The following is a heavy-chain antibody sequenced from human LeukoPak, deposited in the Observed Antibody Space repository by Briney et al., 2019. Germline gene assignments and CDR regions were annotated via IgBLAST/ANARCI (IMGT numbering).Heavy chain of an antibody. CDR1: GYTFTSYG. CDR3: ARTRNSGAYYYYYYMDV. Sequence: ASVKVSCKASGYTFTSYGISWVRQAPGQGLEWMGWISAYNGNTNYAQKLQGRVTMTTDTSTSTAYMELRSLRSDDTAVYYCARTRNSGAYYYYYYMDVWGKGTTVTVSS. D-gene: IGHD1-7*01. J-gene: IGHJ6*03. CDR2: ISAYNGNT. V-gene: IGHV1-18*01.